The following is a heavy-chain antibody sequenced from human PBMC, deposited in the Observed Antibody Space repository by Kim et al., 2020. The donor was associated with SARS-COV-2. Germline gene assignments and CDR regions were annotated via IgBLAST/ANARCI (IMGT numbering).Heavy chain of an antibody. D-gene: IGHD4-17*01. CDR1: GYTFTSYG. CDR2: ISAYNGNT. J-gene: IGHJ6*02. Sequence: ASVKVSCKASGYTFTSYGISWVRQAPGQGLEWMGWISAYNGNTNYAQKFQGRVTMTTDTSTSTAYMELRSLRSDDTAVYYCASYDYGDYVYRSRYGLDVWGQGTTVTVSS. CDR3: ASYDYGDYVYRSRYGLDV. V-gene: IGHV1-18*01.